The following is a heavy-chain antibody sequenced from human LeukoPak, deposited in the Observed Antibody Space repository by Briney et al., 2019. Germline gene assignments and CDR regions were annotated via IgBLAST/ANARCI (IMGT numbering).Heavy chain of an antibody. V-gene: IGHV3-48*03. D-gene: IGHD3-22*01. CDR3: ARDRSYYDSSGYY. Sequence: GGSLRLSCAASGFTFSSYEMNWVRQAPGKGLEWVSYISSSGSTIYYADSVKGRFTISRDNAKNSLFLQMNSLRAEDTAVYYCARDRSYYDSSGYYWGQGTLVTVSS. CDR2: ISSSGSTI. J-gene: IGHJ4*02. CDR1: GFTFSSYE.